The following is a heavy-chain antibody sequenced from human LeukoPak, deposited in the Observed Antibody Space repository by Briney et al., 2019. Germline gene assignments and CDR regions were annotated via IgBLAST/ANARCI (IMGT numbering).Heavy chain of an antibody. CDR2: IYYSGST. J-gene: IGHJ3*02. Sequence: PSETLSLTCTVSGGSISRYYWSWIRQPPGKGLEWSGYIYYSGSTNYNPSLKSRVTISVDTSKNQFSLKLSSVTAADTAVYYCARDGDSGSYYGDAFDIWGQGTMVTVSS. CDR1: GGSISRYY. D-gene: IGHD1-26*01. CDR3: ARDGDSGSYYGDAFDI. V-gene: IGHV4-59*01.